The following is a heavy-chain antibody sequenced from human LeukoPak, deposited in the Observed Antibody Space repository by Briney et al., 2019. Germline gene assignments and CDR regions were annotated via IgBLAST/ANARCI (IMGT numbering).Heavy chain of an antibody. J-gene: IGHJ2*01. Sequence: PGGSLRLSCAASGFTLSNCDMHWVRQATGEGLEWVSGIDIAGDTYYPGSVRGRFTISRENAENSLYLQMNSLRAGDTGVYYCARTTVTSGPYWYFDLWGRGTLVTVS. CDR3: ARTTVTSGPYWYFDL. CDR2: IDIAGDT. D-gene: IGHD4-17*01. V-gene: IGHV3-13*01. CDR1: GFTLSNCD.